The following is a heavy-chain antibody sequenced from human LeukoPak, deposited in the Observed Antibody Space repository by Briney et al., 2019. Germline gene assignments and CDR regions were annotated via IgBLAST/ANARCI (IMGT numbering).Heavy chain of an antibody. CDR1: GFTFSSYD. V-gene: IGHV3-48*03. J-gene: IGHJ6*03. Sequence: GGSLRLSCAASGFTFSSYDMNWVRRAPGKGLEWVAYITTSGTNEYYADSVKGRFTISRDNAKNSLYLQMNSLRAEDTAIYYCAREGVGLYYYYYYMDVWGKGTTVTISS. CDR2: ITTSGTNE. D-gene: IGHD2-8*01. CDR3: AREGVGLYYYYYYMDV.